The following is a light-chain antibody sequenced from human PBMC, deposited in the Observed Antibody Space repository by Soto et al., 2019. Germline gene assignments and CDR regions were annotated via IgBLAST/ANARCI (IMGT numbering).Light chain of an antibody. Sequence: QSVLTQPPSASGTPGQTGTISCSGSSSNIGKNTVNWYQHLPGTAPKLPIYSNTQRPLGVPVRFSGSKSGTSASLAISGLQSDDEADYYCAVWDDSLYVFGSGTKLTVL. V-gene: IGLV1-44*01. J-gene: IGLJ1*01. CDR1: SSNIGKNT. CDR3: AVWDDSLYV. CDR2: SNT.